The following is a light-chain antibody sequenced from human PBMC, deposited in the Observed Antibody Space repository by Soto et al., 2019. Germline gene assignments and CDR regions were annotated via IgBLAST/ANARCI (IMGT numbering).Light chain of an antibody. CDR3: QQYGSSVWT. CDR1: QSVNGN. Sequence: EIVMTQSPATLSVSPGERATLSCRASQSVNGNLAWYQQKSGQAPRLLIYGASTRATDIPARFSGSGSGTDFTLTISRLEPEDFAVYYCQQYGSSVWTFGQGTKVDNK. V-gene: IGKV3-15*01. CDR2: GAS. J-gene: IGKJ1*01.